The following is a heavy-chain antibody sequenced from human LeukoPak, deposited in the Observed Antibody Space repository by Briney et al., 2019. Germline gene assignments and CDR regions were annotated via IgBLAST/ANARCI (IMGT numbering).Heavy chain of an antibody. CDR1: GFTFSSYA. J-gene: IGHJ5*02. CDR2: IKQDGSEK. Sequence: GGSLRLSCAASGFTFSSYAMSWVRQAPGKGLEWVANIKQDGSEKYYVDSVKGRFTISRDNAKNSLYLQMNSLRAEDTAVYYCARGGGDIVVVPPRFDPWGQGTLVTVSS. CDR3: ARGGGDIVVVPPRFDP. V-gene: IGHV3-7*01. D-gene: IGHD2-2*01.